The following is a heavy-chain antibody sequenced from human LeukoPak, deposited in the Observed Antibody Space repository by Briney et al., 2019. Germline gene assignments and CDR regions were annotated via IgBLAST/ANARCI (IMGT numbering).Heavy chain of an antibody. V-gene: IGHV3-48*01. CDR2: ISSSSSTI. Sequence: SGGSLRLSCAASGFTFSSYSMNWVRQAPGKGLEWVSYISSSSSTIYYADSVKGRFTISRDNAKNSLYLQMNSLRAEDTAVYYCARDGIGSSSGWYAGPRNFQHWGQGTLVTVSS. D-gene: IGHD6-19*01. CDR3: ARDGIGSSSGWYAGPRNFQH. CDR1: GFTFSSYS. J-gene: IGHJ1*01.